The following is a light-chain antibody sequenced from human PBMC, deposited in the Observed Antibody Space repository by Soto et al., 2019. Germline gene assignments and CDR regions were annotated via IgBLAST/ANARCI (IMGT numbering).Light chain of an antibody. CDR3: QQRSNWLT. CDR1: QSVSSY. Sequence: EIVLTQSPATLSLSPGERATLSCRASQSVSSYLAWYQQKPGQAPRLLIYDASNRATGIPARFSGSGSGTDFTLTISXLXPXXXXXXXXQQRSNWLTFGGGTKVEIK. CDR2: DAS. V-gene: IGKV3-11*01. J-gene: IGKJ4*01.